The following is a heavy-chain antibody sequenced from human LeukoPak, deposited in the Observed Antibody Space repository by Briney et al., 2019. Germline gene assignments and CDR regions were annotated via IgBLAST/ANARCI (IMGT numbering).Heavy chain of an antibody. D-gene: IGHD3-9*01. CDR1: GGSISSYY. Sequence: PSETLSLTCAVSGGSISSYYWSWIRQPPGKGLEWIGYIYYSGSTNYNPSLKSRVTISVDTSKNQFSLKLSSVTAADTAVYYCARNSAYYDILTGYSPQGAFDIWGPGTMVTVSS. CDR2: IYYSGST. CDR3: ARNSAYYDILTGYSPQGAFDI. J-gene: IGHJ3*02. V-gene: IGHV4-59*01.